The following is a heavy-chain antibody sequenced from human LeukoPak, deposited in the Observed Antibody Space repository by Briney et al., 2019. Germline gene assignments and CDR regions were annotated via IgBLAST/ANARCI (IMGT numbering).Heavy chain of an antibody. CDR3: AKTSGSRRFDR. D-gene: IGHD3-3*01. CDR1: QFTFSSYA. Sequence: PGGSLRLSCAASQFTFSSYAMSWVRQGPGKGLEWVSAISGSGGSTYFAASVKGRFTISRDNSKNTLYLQMNSLRAEDTAVYYCAKTSGSRRFDRWGQGTLVTVSS. CDR2: ISGSGGST. J-gene: IGHJ5*02. V-gene: IGHV3-23*01.